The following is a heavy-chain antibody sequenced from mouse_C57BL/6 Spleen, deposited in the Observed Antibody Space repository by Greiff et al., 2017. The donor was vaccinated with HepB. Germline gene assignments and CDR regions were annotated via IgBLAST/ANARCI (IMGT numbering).Heavy chain of an antibody. CDR1: GYTLTSYW. Sequence: VQLQQSGAELVNPGASVNLSCKASGYTLTSYWMHWVKQRPGQGLEWIGEINPSNGRTNYNEKFKSKATLTVDKSSSTAYMQLSSPTSEDSAVYYCVRLLIHFDYWGQGTTLTVSS. CDR2: INPSNGRT. J-gene: IGHJ2*01. CDR3: VRLLIHFDY. D-gene: IGHD2-1*01. V-gene: IGHV1S81*02.